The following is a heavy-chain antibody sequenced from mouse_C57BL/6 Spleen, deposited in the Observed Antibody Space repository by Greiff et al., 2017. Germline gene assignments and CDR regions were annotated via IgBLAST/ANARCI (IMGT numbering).Heavy chain of an antibody. CDR3: ARQAVYAMDY. CDR1: GYSFTGYY. V-gene: IGHV1-42*01. Sequence: EVQVVESGPELVKPGASVKISCKASGYSFTGYYMNWVKQSPEKSLEWIGEINPSTGGTTYNQKFKAKATLTVDKSSSTAYMQLKSLTSEDSAVYYCARQAVYAMDYWGQGTSVTVSS. J-gene: IGHJ4*01. D-gene: IGHD3-2*02. CDR2: INPSTGGT.